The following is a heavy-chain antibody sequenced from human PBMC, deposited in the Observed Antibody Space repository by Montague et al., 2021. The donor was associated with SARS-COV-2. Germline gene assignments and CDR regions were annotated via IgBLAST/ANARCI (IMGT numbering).Heavy chain of an antibody. D-gene: IGHD3-10*01. CDR3: ARSLDPSGTYYLPY. V-gene: IGHV4-59*01. CDR2: IHYSGGN. J-gene: IGHJ4*02. CDR1: GGSIGSDY. Sequence: SETLSLTCSVAGGSIGSDYWSWLRQPPGKRLEWIGHIHYSGGNTYSPSFKSRVTISIDTPKSQFSLKLSSVTAADTAVYYCARSLDPSGTYYLPYWGQGTLVTVSS.